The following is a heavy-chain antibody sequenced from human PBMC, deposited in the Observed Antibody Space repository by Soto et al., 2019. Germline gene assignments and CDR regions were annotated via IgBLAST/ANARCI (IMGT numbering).Heavy chain of an antibody. D-gene: IGHD2-15*01. CDR1: GFNFNSYT. Sequence: GGSLRLSCAASGFNFNSYTINWVSQAQGKRLGWLSSISSCGYIISNDSVRGRSPITRDNAKNSVYLQINGLRADDTAVYCCASDCSGGSCYPGMDVWGQGTTVTVSS. CDR2: ISSCGYI. J-gene: IGHJ6*02. CDR3: ASDCSGGSCYPGMDV. V-gene: IGHV3-21*01.